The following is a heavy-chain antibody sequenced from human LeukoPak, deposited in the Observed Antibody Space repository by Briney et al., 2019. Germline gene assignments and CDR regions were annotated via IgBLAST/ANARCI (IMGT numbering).Heavy chain of an antibody. CDR3: ARGKIWTTMVRGDAHFDY. Sequence: SETLSLTCAVYDGSFSGYYWSWLRQPPGQGLEWIGEINHSGSTNYNPSLKSRATISVDTSKNQFSLKLSSVTAADTAVYYCARGKIWTTMVRGDAHFDYWGQGTLVTVSS. V-gene: IGHV4-34*01. J-gene: IGHJ4*02. CDR1: DGSFSGYY. D-gene: IGHD3-10*01. CDR2: INHSGST.